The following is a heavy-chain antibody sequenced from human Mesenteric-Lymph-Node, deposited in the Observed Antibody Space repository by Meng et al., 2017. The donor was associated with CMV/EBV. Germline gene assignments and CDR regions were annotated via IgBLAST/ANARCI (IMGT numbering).Heavy chain of an antibody. CDR3: AGAVYYDSSGYYYFDY. Sequence: ASINSGDYYWTWIRQHPGKGLEWIGYIYYSDTTYYNPSLKSRVTISIDTSENQFSLMLTSVTAADTAVYYCAGAVYYDSSGYYYFDYWGQGTLVTVSS. J-gene: IGHJ4*02. D-gene: IGHD3-22*01. CDR1: ASINSGDYY. CDR2: IYYSDTT. V-gene: IGHV4-31*02.